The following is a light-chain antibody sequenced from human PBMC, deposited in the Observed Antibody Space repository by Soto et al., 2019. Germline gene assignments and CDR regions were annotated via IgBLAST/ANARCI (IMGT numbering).Light chain of an antibody. CDR2: DAS. CDR1: QSVTTY. J-gene: IGKJ1*01. Sequence: EIVLTQSPGTLSLSPGERATLSCRASQSVTTYLAWYQQKPGQAPRLLIYDASNRATGIPARFSGSGSGTDFILTISRLEPEDFAVYYCQQYGTSPRTFGQGTKVDIK. CDR3: QQYGTSPRT. V-gene: IGKV3-20*01.